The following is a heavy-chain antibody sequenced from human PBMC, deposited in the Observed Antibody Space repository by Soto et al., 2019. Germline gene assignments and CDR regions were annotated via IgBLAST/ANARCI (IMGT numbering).Heavy chain of an antibody. J-gene: IGHJ6*02. V-gene: IGHV1-69*12. CDR2: IIRIFGTP. CDR1: GGTFSSYA. D-gene: IGHD1-1*01. Sequence: QVQLVQSGAEVKKPGSSVKVSCKASGGTFSSYAINWVRQAPGQGLEWMGGIIRIFGTPDYAQRFQGRVTITADESTGTAYMELSSLRSEDAAVYYCARQGRNEYCYYGMDVWGQGTTVTVSS. CDR3: ARQGRNEYCYYGMDV.